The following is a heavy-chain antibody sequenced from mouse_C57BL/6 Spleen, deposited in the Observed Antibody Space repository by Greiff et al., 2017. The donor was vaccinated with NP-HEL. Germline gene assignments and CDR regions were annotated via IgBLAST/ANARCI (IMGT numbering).Heavy chain of an antibody. Sequence: DVQLVESGGGLVKPGGSLKLSCAASGFTFSDYGMHWVRQAPEKGLEWVAYISSGSSTIYYADTVKGRFTISRDNAKNTLFLQMTSLRSEDTAMYYCARDYSNYVEYYFDYWGQGTTLTVSS. D-gene: IGHD2-5*01. CDR1: GFTFSDYG. V-gene: IGHV5-17*01. J-gene: IGHJ2*01. CDR2: ISSGSSTI. CDR3: ARDYSNYVEYYFDY.